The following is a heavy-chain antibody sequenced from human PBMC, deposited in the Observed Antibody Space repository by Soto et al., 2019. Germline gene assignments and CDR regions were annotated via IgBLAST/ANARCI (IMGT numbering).Heavy chain of an antibody. Sequence: ETLSLTCTVAGGCMSSSSYYWGWIRQPPGKGLEWIGSIYYSGSTYYNPSLKSRVTISVDTSKNQFSLKLSSVTAADTAVYYCARHEVDRDIVVVVAATGFDYWGQGTLVTVSS. D-gene: IGHD2-15*01. CDR2: IYYSGST. V-gene: IGHV4-39*01. CDR3: ARHEVDRDIVVVVAATGFDY. CDR1: GGCMSSSSYY. J-gene: IGHJ4*02.